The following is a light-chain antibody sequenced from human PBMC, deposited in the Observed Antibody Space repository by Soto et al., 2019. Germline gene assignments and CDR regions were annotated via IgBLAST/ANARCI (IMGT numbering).Light chain of an antibody. Sequence: EIGLTQSPGTVCGSPGDRGTLSCRASQSFYINLSWYHQRAGQAPRLLVYGAYTKATDMPGRFSGRGSGTEFTLTINNLQSEDFAVHYCQQYRNRPRTFGQGTKVDIK. CDR1: QSFYIN. V-gene: IGKV3-15*01. CDR3: QQYRNRPRT. CDR2: GAY. J-gene: IGKJ1*01.